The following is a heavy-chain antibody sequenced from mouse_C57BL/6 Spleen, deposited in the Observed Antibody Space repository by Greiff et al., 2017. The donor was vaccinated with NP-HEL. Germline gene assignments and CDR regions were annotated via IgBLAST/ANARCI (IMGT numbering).Heavy chain of an antibody. D-gene: IGHD2-1*01. Sequence: QVQLKESGAELVRPGASVTLSCKASGYTFTDYEMHWVKQTPVHGLEWIGAIDPETGGTAYTQKFKGKAILTADKSSSTAYMELRSLTSEDSAVYYCTNYYGNYFFDYWGQGTTLTVSS. CDR2: IDPETGGT. V-gene: IGHV1-15*01. CDR1: GYTFTDYE. J-gene: IGHJ2*01. CDR3: TNYYGNYFFDY.